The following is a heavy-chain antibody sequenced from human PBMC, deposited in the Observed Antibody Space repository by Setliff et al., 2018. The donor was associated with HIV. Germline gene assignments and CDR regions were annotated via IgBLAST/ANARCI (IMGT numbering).Heavy chain of an antibody. CDR3: ARGKGFGAYYFIDV. J-gene: IGHJ6*03. D-gene: IGHD3-10*01. CDR2: NYHGGRT. CDR1: GYSLNSSTYY. Sequence: SETLSLTCVVSGYSLNSSTYYWTWIRQRPGKGLEWIGYNYHGGRTNFNPSLKSRLTISLDTSKNQFSLRLNSVTAADTAVYYCARGKGFGAYYFIDVWGEGTTVTVSS. V-gene: IGHV4-31*11.